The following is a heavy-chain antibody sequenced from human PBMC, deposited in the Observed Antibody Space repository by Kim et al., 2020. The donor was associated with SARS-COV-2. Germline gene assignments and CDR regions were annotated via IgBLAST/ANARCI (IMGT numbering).Heavy chain of an antibody. J-gene: IGHJ6*02. CDR3: ARQSYMSGFRELSPYYYYGMDD. Sequence: GESLKISCKGSGYSFTSYWISWVRQMPGKGLEWMGIIYPGDSDTRYSPSFQGQVTISADKSISTAYLQWSSLKASDTAMYYCARQSYMSGFRELSPYYYYGMDDWGQGTTVPVSS. CDR2: IYPGDSDT. CDR1: GYSFTSYW. D-gene: IGHD3-10*01. V-gene: IGHV5-51*01.